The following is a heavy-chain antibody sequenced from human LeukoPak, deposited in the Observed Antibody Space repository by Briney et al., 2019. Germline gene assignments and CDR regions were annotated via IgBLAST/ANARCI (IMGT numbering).Heavy chain of an antibody. Sequence: SETLSLTCTVSGGSIRSNFWSWVRQPPGKGLEWIGYIYDNGDTNYNPSLKSRVTISVDTSKNQFSLNLTSVTAADTAVYYCAKTRTIFGIPFDYWGQGTLVTVSS. D-gene: IGHD3-3*01. CDR2: IYDNGDT. CDR1: GGSIRSNF. J-gene: IGHJ4*02. V-gene: IGHV4-59*12. CDR3: AKTRTIFGIPFDY.